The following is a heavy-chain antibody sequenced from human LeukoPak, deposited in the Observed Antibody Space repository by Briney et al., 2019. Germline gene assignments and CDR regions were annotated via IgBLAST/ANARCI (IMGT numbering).Heavy chain of an antibody. CDR2: MNPNSGNT. V-gene: IGHV1-8*01. Sequence: ASVKVSCKASGYTFTSYDINWVRQAPGQGLEWMGWMNPNSGNTGYAQKFQGRVTMTRNTSISTAYMELSRLRSEDTAVYYCARGFRTKSTIFGVVISYYFDYWGQGTLVTVSS. CDR3: ARGFRTKSTIFGVVISYYFDY. J-gene: IGHJ4*02. CDR1: GYTFTSYD. D-gene: IGHD3-3*01.